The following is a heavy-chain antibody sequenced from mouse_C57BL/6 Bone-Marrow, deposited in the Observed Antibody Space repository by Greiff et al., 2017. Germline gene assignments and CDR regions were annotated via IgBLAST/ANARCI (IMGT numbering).Heavy chain of an antibody. J-gene: IGHJ1*03. CDR1: GFTFSDYG. CDR2: ISSGSSTI. Sequence: EVKLVESGGGLVKPGGSLKLSCAASGFTFSDYGMHWVRQAPEKGLEWVAYISSGSSTIYYADTVKSRFTIYRDNAKNTLFLQMTSLRSEDTAMYYCARRPTGTNRYFDVWGTGTAVTVSS. CDR3: ARRPTGTNRYFDV. V-gene: IGHV5-17*01. D-gene: IGHD4-1*02.